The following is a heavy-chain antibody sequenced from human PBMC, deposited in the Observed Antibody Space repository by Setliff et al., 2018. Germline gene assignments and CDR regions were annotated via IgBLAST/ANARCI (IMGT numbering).Heavy chain of an antibody. V-gene: IGHV4-4*02. CDR1: GASINSLSW. D-gene: IGHD3-16*01. CDR3: ARLSNYVWGSPVDY. J-gene: IGHJ4*02. CDR2: IYHDGND. Sequence: SETLSLTCTVSGASINSLSWWSWVRQPPGKGLEWIGEIYHDGNDKYTPSVHYSPSLESRVTVSVDTSKNQFSLTLSSVTAADTAVYYCARLSNYVWGSPVDYWGQGALVAVSS.